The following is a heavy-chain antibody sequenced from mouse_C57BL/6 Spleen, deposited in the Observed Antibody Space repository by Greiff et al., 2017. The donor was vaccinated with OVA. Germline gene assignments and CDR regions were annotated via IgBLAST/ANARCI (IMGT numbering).Heavy chain of an antibody. J-gene: IGHJ3*01. D-gene: IGHD2-3*01. V-gene: IGHV7-3*01. CDR1: GFTFTDYY. CDR2: IRNKANGYTT. Sequence: EVMLVESGGGLVQPGGSLSLSCAASGFTFTDYYMSWVRQPPGKALEWLGFIRNKANGYTTEYSASVKGRFTISRDNSQSILYLQMNALRAEDSATYYCARSDGYLAGFAYWGQGTLVTVSA. CDR3: ARSDGYLAGFAY.